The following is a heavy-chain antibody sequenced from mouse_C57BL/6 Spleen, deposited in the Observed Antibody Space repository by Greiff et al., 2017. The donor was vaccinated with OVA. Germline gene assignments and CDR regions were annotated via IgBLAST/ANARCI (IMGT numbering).Heavy chain of an antibody. V-gene: IGHV1-53*01. CDR3: ARVYDYYGAMDD. CDR2: INPSNGGT. J-gene: IGHJ4*01. D-gene: IGHD1-1*01. CDR1: GYTFTSYW. Sequence: QVQLQQSGPELVKPGASVKLSCKASGYTFTSYWMHWVKQRPGQGLEWIGTINPSNGGTNYNEKFKSKATLTVDKSSSTAYMQLSSLTSDDSAVYDCARVYDYYGAMDDWGQGTSVTVAS.